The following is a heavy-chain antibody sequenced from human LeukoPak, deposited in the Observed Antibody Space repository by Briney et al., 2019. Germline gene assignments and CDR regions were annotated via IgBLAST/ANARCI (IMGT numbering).Heavy chain of an antibody. CDR1: GYTFTSYG. CDR3: ARSGKAPEYYDFENWFDP. D-gene: IGHD3-3*01. CDR2: ISAYNGNT. V-gene: IGHV1-18*01. J-gene: IGHJ5*02. Sequence: ASVKVSCKASGYTFTSYGISWVRQAPGQGLEWMGWISAYNGNTNYAQKLQGRVTITADKSTSTAYMELSSLRSEDTAVYYCARSGKAPEYYDFENWFDPWGQGTLVTVSS.